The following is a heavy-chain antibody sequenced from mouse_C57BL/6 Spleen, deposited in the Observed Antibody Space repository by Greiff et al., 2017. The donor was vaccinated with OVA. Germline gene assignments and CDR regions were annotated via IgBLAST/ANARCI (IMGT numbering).Heavy chain of an antibody. J-gene: IGHJ2*01. CDR1: GYTFTDYN. CDR3: ARVDSNHYYFDY. Sequence: VHVKQSGPELVKPGASVKIPCKASGYTFTDYNMDWVKQSHGKSIEWIGDINPNNGGTIYNQKFKGKATLTVDKSSSTAYMELRSLTSEDTAVYYCARVDSNHYYFDYWGQGTTLTVSS. D-gene: IGHD2-5*01. CDR2: INPNNGGT. V-gene: IGHV1-18*01.